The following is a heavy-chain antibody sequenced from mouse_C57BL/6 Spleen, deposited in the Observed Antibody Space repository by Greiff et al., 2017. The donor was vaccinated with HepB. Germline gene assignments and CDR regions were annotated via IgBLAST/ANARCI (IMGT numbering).Heavy chain of an antibody. J-gene: IGHJ2*01. CDR1: GFNIKDDY. CDR2: IDPENGDT. D-gene: IGHD1-1*01. Sequence: DVQLVESGAELVRPGASVKLSCTASGFNIKDDYMHWVKQRPEQGLEWIGWIDPENGDTEYASKFQGKATITADTSSNTADLQLSSLTSEDTAVYYCTLFITTVVAWGQGTTLTVSS. CDR3: TLFITTVVA. V-gene: IGHV14-4*01.